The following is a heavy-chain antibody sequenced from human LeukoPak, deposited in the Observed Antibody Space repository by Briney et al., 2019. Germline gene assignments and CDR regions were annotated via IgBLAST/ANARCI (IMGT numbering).Heavy chain of an antibody. Sequence: PETLSLTCAVYGGSFSGYYWSWIRQPPGKGLELIGEINHSGSTNYNPSLKSRVTISVDTSKNQFSLKLTSVTAADTPVYYCARGQVVPAAITKFDLWGRGTLVTVSS. CDR1: GGSFSGYY. J-gene: IGHJ2*01. CDR2: INHSGST. CDR3: ARGQVVPAAITKFDL. D-gene: IGHD2-2*01. V-gene: IGHV4-34*01.